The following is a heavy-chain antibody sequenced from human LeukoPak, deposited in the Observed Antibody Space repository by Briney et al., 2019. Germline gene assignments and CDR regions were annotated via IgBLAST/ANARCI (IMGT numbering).Heavy chain of an antibody. CDR2: ISGSGGST. Sequence: PGGPLRLSCGASGFTFSNYAMSWIRQAPGKGLEWVSSISGSGGSTYYADSVKGRFTISRDNSQNTLYLQMNSLRAEDTAVYYCAKDGYGDYGGVYWGQGTLVTVSS. V-gene: IGHV3-23*01. CDR3: AKDGYGDYGGVY. D-gene: IGHD4-17*01. J-gene: IGHJ4*02. CDR1: GFTFSNYA.